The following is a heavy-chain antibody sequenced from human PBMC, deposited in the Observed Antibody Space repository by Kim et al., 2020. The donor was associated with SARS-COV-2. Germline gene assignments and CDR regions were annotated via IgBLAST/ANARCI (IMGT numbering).Heavy chain of an antibody. J-gene: IGHJ5*02. V-gene: IGHV1-18*01. Sequence: ASVKVSCKASGYTFNNYGISWLRQAPGQGLEWMGWVSPYTGKTKYAQKIQDRVTMTTDTSTTTAFMELRSLRSDDTAMYFCARDRHYEFWSGKGNWFDPWGQGTLVTVSS. CDR2: VSPYTGKT. CDR3: ARDRHYEFWSGKGNWFDP. CDR1: GYTFNNYG. D-gene: IGHD3-3*01.